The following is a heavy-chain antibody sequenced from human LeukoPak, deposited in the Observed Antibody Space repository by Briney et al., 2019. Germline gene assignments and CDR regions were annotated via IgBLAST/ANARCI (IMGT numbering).Heavy chain of an antibody. Sequence: GGSLRLSCAASGFTFSSYGMHWVRQAPGKGLEWVAFIRYDGSNKYYADSVKGRFTISRDNSKNTLYLQMNSLKTEDTAVYYCTTDWSGYYYDSSGYYEFDYWGQGTLVTVSS. CDR3: TTDWSGYYYDSSGYYEFDY. V-gene: IGHV3-30*02. D-gene: IGHD3-22*01. CDR2: IRYDGSNK. CDR1: GFTFSSYG. J-gene: IGHJ4*02.